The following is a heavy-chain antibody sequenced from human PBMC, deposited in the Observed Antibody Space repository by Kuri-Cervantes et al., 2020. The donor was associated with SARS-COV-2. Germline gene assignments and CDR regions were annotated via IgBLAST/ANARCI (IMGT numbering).Heavy chain of an antibody. Sequence: GESLKISCAASGFTFSNYGMTWVRQAPGRGLEWVSAISGYGGSTLYADSVKGRFTVSRDNSKNTLYLQMNYLRVEDTAIYYCAKERTKTTQTTIGWFDPWGQGTQVTVSS. CDR3: AKERTKTTQTTIGWFDP. J-gene: IGHJ5*02. CDR1: GFTFSNYG. CDR2: ISGYGGST. V-gene: IGHV3-23*01. D-gene: IGHD1-1*01.